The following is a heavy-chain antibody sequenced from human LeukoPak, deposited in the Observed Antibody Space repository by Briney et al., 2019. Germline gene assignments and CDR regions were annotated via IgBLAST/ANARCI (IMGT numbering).Heavy chain of an antibody. CDR3: AKNRDSSDYPRDFDY. CDR1: GFTFSSYG. V-gene: IGHV3-30*02. Sequence: GGSLRLSCAVSGFTFSSYGMHWVRQTPGKGLEWVAFIRHDGSYQQYVDSVKGRFTVSRDNSKDTVYLQMNSLRTEDTAVYYCAKNRDSSDYPRDFDYWGQGTLVTVSS. J-gene: IGHJ4*02. CDR2: IRHDGSYQ. D-gene: IGHD3-22*01.